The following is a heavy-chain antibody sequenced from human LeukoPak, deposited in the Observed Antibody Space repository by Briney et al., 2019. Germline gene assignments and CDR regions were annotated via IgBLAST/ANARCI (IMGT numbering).Heavy chain of an antibody. V-gene: IGHV3-7*03. Sequence: GGSLRLSCAASGFTFSSYWMSWVRQAPGKGLERVANIKQDGSEKYYVDSVKGRFTISRDNAKNSLYLQMNSLRAEDTAVYYCARAGYYAYYYYYGMDVWGQGTTVTVSS. D-gene: IGHD3-22*01. CDR3: ARAGYYAYYYYYGMDV. CDR1: GFTFSSYW. J-gene: IGHJ6*02. CDR2: IKQDGSEK.